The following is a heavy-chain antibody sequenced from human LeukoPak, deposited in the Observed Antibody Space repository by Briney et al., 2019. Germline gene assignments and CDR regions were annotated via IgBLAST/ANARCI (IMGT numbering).Heavy chain of an antibody. CDR1: GGTFSSYA. CDR2: IIPILGIA. V-gene: IGHV1-69*04. Sequence: SVKVSCKASGGTFSSYAISWVRQAPGQGLEWMGRIIPILGIANYAQKFQGRVTITADKSTSTAYMELSSLRSEDTAVYYCAKDQVVATTRAPFDYWGQGTLVTVSS. D-gene: IGHD5-12*01. CDR3: AKDQVVATTRAPFDY. J-gene: IGHJ4*02.